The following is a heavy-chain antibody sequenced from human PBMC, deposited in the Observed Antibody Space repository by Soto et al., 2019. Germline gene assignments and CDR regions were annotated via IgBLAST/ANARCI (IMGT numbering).Heavy chain of an antibody. J-gene: IGHJ3*02. CDR2: ISSYNGNT. CDR3: ARVFCRLFALDI. V-gene: IGHV1-18*01. CDR1: GYTFTTYG. Sequence: QVQLVQSGGEVKKPGASVKVSCKASGYTFTTYGISWVRQAPGQGLEWMGWISSYNGNTSYAQKLQGRVTMTTDTSSSTAYMELMRLRSDDTSGYYCARVFCRLFALDIWVQGTMVTVSA. D-gene: IGHD3-22*01.